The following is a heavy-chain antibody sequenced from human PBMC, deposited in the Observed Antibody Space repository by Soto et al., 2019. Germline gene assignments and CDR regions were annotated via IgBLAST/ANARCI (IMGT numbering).Heavy chain of an antibody. V-gene: IGHV3-11*01. CDR3: ARESGLLTWYYYGMDV. Sequence: GGSLRLSCAASGFTFSDYYMSWIRQAPGKGLEWVSYISSSGSTIYYADSVKGRFTISRDNAKNSLYLQMNSLRAEDTAVYYCARESGLLTWYYYGMDVWGQGTTVTVSS. CDR2: ISSSGSTI. D-gene: IGHD2-15*01. CDR1: GFTFSDYY. J-gene: IGHJ6*02.